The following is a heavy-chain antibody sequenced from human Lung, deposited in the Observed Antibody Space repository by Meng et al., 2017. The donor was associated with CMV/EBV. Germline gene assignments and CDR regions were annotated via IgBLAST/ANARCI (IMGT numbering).Heavy chain of an antibody. J-gene: IGHJ6*02. V-gene: IGHV5-51*01. CDR2: IYPGDSDT. CDR1: GYSFTSNW. D-gene: IGHD6-6*01. CDR3: ARELSSSSYYYGMDV. Sequence: GESLKISCLGSGYSFTSNWIGWVRQMPGKGLEWMGIIYPGDSDTRYSPSFQGQVTISADKSISTAYLQWSSLKASDTAMYYCARELSSSSYYYGMDVWGQGTTVTVSS.